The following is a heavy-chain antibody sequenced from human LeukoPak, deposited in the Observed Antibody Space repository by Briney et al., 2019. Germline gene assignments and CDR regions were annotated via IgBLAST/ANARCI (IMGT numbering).Heavy chain of an antibody. J-gene: IGHJ3*02. CDR2: ITAGNGNT. D-gene: IGHD5-18*01. CDR1: GYNFNSYG. CDR3: ARDLERGYSYGYNAFDI. V-gene: IGHV1-18*01. Sequence: ASVKVSCKASGYNFNSYGIGWVRQAPKQGLESMGWITAGNGNTNYAQKVQGRVTMTTDTSTSTAYMELRSLRPDDTAVYFCARDLERGYSYGYNAFDIWGQGTMVTVSS.